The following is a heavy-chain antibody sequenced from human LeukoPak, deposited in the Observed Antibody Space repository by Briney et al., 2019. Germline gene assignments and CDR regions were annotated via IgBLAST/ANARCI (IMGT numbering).Heavy chain of an antibody. CDR2: ISYDGSNK. Sequence: GGSLRLSCAASGFTFSSYAMHWVRQAPGKGLEWVAVISYDGSNKYYADSVKGRFTISRDNSKNTLYLQMNSLRAGDTAVYYCAKINSSGYYYGHPDYWGQGTLVTVSS. V-gene: IGHV3-30*04. J-gene: IGHJ4*02. D-gene: IGHD3-22*01. CDR1: GFTFSSYA. CDR3: AKINSSGYYYGHPDY.